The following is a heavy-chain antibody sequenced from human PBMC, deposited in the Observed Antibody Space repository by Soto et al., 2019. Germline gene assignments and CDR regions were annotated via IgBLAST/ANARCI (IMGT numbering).Heavy chain of an antibody. J-gene: IGHJ6*02. Sequence: GGALRLSSAVSGFTVSSDEMNWVRQAPGKGLEWVSYIGTSGKTIYYADSVRGRFTISRDNAKNSLYLQMNSLRAEDTAVYFCARDPAIYSGKFDYGLDVWGRGTTVTVSS. CDR3: ARDPAIYSGKFDYGLDV. D-gene: IGHD4-4*01. CDR1: GFTVSSDE. CDR2: IGTSGKTI. V-gene: IGHV3-48*03.